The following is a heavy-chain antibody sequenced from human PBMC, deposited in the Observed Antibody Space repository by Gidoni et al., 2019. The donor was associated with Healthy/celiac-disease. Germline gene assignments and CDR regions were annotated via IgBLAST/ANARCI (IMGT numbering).Heavy chain of an antibody. Sequence: QVQLVEPGGGVVQPGRSLRLSCAASGFTFSSYAMHWVRQAPGKGLEWVAVISYDGSNKYYADSVKGRFTISRDNSKNTLYLQMNSLRAEDTAVYYCARDLDLFDYWGQGTLVTVSS. CDR3: ARDLDLFDY. V-gene: IGHV3-30-3*01. CDR1: GFTFSSYA. J-gene: IGHJ4*02. CDR2: ISYDGSNK. D-gene: IGHD1-1*01.